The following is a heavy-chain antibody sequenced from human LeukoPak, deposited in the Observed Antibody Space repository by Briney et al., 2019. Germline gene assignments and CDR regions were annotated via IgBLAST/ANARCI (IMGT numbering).Heavy chain of an antibody. CDR1: GFTFSSYG. J-gene: IGHJ4*02. CDR2: ISYDGSNK. CDR3: AKGSSGWYNYDY. D-gene: IGHD6-19*01. Sequence: GGSLRLSCAASGFTFSSYGMHWVRQAPGKGLEWVAVISYDGSNKYYADSVKGQFTISRDNSKNTLYLQMNSLRAEDTAVYYCAKGSSGWYNYDYWGQGTLVTVSS. V-gene: IGHV3-30*18.